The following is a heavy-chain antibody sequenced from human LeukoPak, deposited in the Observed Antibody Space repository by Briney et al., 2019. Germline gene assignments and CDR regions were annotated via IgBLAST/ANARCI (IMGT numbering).Heavy chain of an antibody. V-gene: IGHV3-30*03. CDR3: ASLYCSGGSCYSLGTDGAYYYYYYMDV. D-gene: IGHD2-15*01. CDR2: ISYDGSNK. J-gene: IGHJ6*03. Sequence: PGGSLRLSCAASGFTFSSYGMHWVRQAPGKGLEWVAVISYDGSNKYYADSGKGRFTISRDNSKNSLYLQMNSLRAEDTAVYYCASLYCSGGSCYSLGTDGAYYYYYYMDVWGKGTTVTVSS. CDR1: GFTFSSYG.